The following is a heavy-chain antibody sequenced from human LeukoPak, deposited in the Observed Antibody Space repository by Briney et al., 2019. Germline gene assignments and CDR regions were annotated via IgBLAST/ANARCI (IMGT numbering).Heavy chain of an antibody. Sequence: ASVKVSCKASGYTFTSYDINWVRQATGQGLEWMGWMNPNSGNTGYAQKFQGRVTMTRNTSISTAYMELSSLRSEDTAVYYCERGHLSRPYYDFWSGSKYGMDVWGQGTTVTVSS. D-gene: IGHD3-3*01. CDR2: MNPNSGNT. J-gene: IGHJ6*02. CDR3: ERGHLSRPYYDFWSGSKYGMDV. V-gene: IGHV1-8*01. CDR1: GYTFTSYD.